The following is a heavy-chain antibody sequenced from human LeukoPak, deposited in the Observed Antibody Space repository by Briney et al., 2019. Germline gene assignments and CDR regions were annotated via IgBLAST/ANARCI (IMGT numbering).Heavy chain of an antibody. CDR1: GGSISSYY. D-gene: IGHD6-13*01. Sequence: PSETLPLTCTVSGGSISSYYWTWIRQPAGKGLEWIGRISTSGNSNYNPSLKSRVTMSLDTSKNHFSLNLSSVTAADTAVYYCARENSSSYRAFDIWGQGTMVTVSS. J-gene: IGHJ3*02. CDR3: ARENSSSYRAFDI. CDR2: ISTSGNS. V-gene: IGHV4-4*07.